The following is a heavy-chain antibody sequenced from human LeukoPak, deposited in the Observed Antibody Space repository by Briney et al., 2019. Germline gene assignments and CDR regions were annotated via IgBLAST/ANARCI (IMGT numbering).Heavy chain of an antibody. CDR1: GGSISSGGYY. CDR2: IYHSGST. V-gene: IGHV4-30-2*01. CDR3: ARVRSWLFDY. D-gene: IGHD6-13*01. Sequence: SETLSLTCTVSGGSISSGGYYWSWIRQPPGKGLEWIGYIYHSGSTYYNPSLKSRVTISVDKSKNQFSLKLSSVTAADTAVYYCARVRSWLFDYWGQGTLVTVSS. J-gene: IGHJ4*02.